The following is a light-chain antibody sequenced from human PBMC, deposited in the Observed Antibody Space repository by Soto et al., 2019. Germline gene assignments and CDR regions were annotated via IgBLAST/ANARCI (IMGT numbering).Light chain of an antibody. CDR1: HDISNY. J-gene: IGKJ3*01. CDR2: DAS. Sequence: DIQMTQSPSSLSASVGDRVTLTCRASHDISNYLAWFQQKPGKAPQSLIFDASSLQSGVPSRFSGGGSGTDFTLTISSLQPEDFATYYCQQYSSYPFTFGRGTKVDVK. V-gene: IGKV1-16*01. CDR3: QQYSSYPFT.